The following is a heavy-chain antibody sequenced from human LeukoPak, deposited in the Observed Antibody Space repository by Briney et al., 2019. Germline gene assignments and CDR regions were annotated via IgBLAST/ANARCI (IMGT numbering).Heavy chain of an antibody. CDR1: GYTFTSYG. V-gene: IGHV1-18*04. CDR2: ISAYNGNT. CDR3: ARDSGNDSPLTTDY. J-gene: IGHJ4*02. Sequence: ASVKVSCKASGYTFTSYGISWVRQAPGQGLEWMGWISAYNGNTNYAQKLQGRVTMTTDTSTSTAYMELRSLRSDDTAVYYCARDSGNDSPLTTDYWGQGTLVTVSS. D-gene: IGHD5-12*01.